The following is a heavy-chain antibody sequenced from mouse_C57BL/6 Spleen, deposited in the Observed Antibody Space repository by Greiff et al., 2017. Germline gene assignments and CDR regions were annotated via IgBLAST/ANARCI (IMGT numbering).Heavy chain of an antibody. D-gene: IGHD1-1*01. CDR2: INPNNGGT. J-gene: IGHJ1*03. Sequence: EVQLQQSGPELVKPGASVKISCKASGYTFTDYYMNWVKQSHGKSLEWIGDINPNNGGTSYNQKFKGKATLTVDKSSSTAYMALRRLTSEASAVFYGANFYYGRGPFDVWGTGTTVTVSS. CDR1: GYTFTDYY. V-gene: IGHV1-26*01. CDR3: ANFYYGRGPFDV.